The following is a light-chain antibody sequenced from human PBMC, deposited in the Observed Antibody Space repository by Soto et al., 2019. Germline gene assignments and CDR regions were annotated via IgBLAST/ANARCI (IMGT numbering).Light chain of an antibody. Sequence: EIVMTQSPATLSVSPGDTATLSCRASQSIGSNVGWYQQKPGQAPRLLIYGASTRATGISARFSGSGSGTEFSLTISSLQSEDLAVHYCQQYNTWSLITFGQGTRLEIK. V-gene: IGKV3-15*01. CDR3: QQYNTWSLIT. J-gene: IGKJ5*01. CDR2: GAS. CDR1: QSIGSN.